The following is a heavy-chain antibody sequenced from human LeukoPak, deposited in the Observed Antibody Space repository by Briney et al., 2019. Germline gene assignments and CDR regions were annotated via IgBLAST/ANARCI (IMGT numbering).Heavy chain of an antibody. V-gene: IGHV4-59*01. CDR2: IYYSGST. Sequence: SETLSLTCTVSGGSISSYYWSWIRPPPGKGRGWIGYIYYSGSTNYNPSLKSRVTISVDTSKNQFSLKLSSVTAADTAVYYCARGFRSYGDYVIDYWGQGTLVTVSS. J-gene: IGHJ4*02. CDR1: GGSISSYY. D-gene: IGHD4-17*01. CDR3: ARGFRSYGDYVIDY.